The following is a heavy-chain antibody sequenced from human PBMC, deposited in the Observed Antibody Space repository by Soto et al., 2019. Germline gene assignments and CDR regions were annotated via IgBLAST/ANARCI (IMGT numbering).Heavy chain of an antibody. V-gene: IGHV3-11*01. J-gene: IGHJ6*02. CDR3: ARDADASSSYYHYYGMDV. D-gene: IGHD6-6*01. Sequence: PGGSLRLACAASGFTFSYYYMSWIRQAPGKGLEWVSYISGYGSTIYYADSMKGRFTISRDNAKNSLYLQMNSLRAEDTAVYYCARDADASSSYYHYYGMDVWGQGTTVPVSS. CDR2: ISGYGSTI. CDR1: GFTFSYYY.